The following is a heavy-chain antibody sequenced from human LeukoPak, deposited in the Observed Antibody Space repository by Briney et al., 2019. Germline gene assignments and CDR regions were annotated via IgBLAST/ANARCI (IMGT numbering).Heavy chain of an antibody. V-gene: IGHV1-2*02. CDR2: IHPSSGAT. CDR1: GYTFTDYY. D-gene: IGHD3/OR15-3a*01. CDR3: ARDLDSGSFLDY. Sequence: ASVTVSCKASGYTFTDYYMHWVRQAPGQGLEWMGWIHPSSGATRYAQTFQGRVTMTRDTSISTAYMELNRLTSDDTAMFYCARDLDSGSFLDYWGQGTLVTVSS. J-gene: IGHJ4*02.